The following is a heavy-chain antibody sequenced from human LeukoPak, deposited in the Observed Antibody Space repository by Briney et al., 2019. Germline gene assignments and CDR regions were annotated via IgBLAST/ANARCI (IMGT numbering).Heavy chain of an antibody. J-gene: IGHJ4*02. Sequence: SETLSLTCAVYGGSFSGYYWSWIRHPPGKGLEWIGEINHSGSTNYNPSLKSRVTISVDTSKNQFSLKLSSVTAADTAVYYCARGKQLWQFDYWGQGTLVTVSS. V-gene: IGHV4-34*01. CDR3: ARGKQLWQFDY. CDR1: GGSFSGYY. D-gene: IGHD5-18*01. CDR2: INHSGST.